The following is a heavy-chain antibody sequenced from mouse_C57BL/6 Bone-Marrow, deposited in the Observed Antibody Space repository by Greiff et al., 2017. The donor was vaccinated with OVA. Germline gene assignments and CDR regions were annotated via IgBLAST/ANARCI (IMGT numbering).Heavy chain of an antibody. J-gene: IGHJ4*01. V-gene: IGHV5-6*01. Sequence: EVQRVESGGDLVKPGGSLKLSCAASGFTFSSYGMSWVRQTPDKRLEWVATISSGGSYTYYPDSVKGRFTISRDNAKNTLYLQMSSLKSEDTAMYYCARLGYDYDDAMDYWGQGTSVTVSS. CDR2: ISSGGSYT. CDR3: ARLGYDYDDAMDY. D-gene: IGHD2-4*01. CDR1: GFTFSSYG.